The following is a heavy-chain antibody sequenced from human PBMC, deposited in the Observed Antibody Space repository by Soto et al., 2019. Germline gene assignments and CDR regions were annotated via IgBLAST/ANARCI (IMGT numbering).Heavy chain of an antibody. J-gene: IGHJ4*02. Sequence: SETLSLTCTVSGGSISSSSYYWGWIRQPPGKGLEWIGSIYYSGSTYYNPSLKSRVTISVDTSKNQFSLKLSSVTAADTAVYYCAREYSYGSTPIDYWGQGTLVTVSS. CDR2: IYYSGST. D-gene: IGHD5-18*01. V-gene: IGHV4-39*01. CDR3: AREYSYGSTPIDY. CDR1: GGSISSSSYY.